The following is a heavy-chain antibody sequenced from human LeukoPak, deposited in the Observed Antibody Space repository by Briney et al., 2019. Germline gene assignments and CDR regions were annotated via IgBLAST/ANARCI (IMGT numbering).Heavy chain of an antibody. CDR2: ISEDGSNK. CDR1: GFTFSSYA. V-gene: IGHV3-30-3*01. J-gene: IGHJ6*02. D-gene: IGHD5-18*01. CDR3: ARGMGGYSYVYGYYYYGMDG. Sequence: GGSLRLSCAASGFTFSSYAMRWVCEAPGKGLERVAHISEDGSNKYYADSVKGPFTTSRDNSTNPLYLQMNSLRAKDTAVYYCARGMGGYSYVYGYYYYGMDGWGQGTTVTVS.